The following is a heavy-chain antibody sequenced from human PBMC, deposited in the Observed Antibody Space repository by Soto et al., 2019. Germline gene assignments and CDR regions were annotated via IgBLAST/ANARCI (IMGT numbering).Heavy chain of an antibody. Sequence: QVQLVQSGVEVKKPGSSVKVSCKASGGTLNSYAIDWVRQAPGQGLEWMGGIIPIFGNTSYAQRLQGRGKLTADESTRTAYMELRTITSEDTAVYYCARGTVTGSEYNFYYYGMDVWGQGTTVIVSS. J-gene: IGHJ6*02. V-gene: IGHV1-69*12. CDR2: IIPIFGNT. CDR3: ARGTVTGSEYNFYYYGMDV. D-gene: IGHD1-1*01. CDR1: GGTLNSYA.